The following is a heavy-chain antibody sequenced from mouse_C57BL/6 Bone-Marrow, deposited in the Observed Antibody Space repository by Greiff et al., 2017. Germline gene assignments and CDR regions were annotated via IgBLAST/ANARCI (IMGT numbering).Heavy chain of an antibody. CDR2: ISSGGSYT. Sequence: EVQGVESGGDLVKPGGSLKLSCAASGFTFSSYGMSLVRQTPDKRLEWVATISSGGSYTYYPDSVKGRFTISRDNAKNTLYLQMSSLKSEDTAMYYCAILAGTYFDYWGQGTTLTVSS. CDR3: AILAGTYFDY. D-gene: IGHD4-1*01. V-gene: IGHV5-6*01. CDR1: GFTFSSYG. J-gene: IGHJ2*01.